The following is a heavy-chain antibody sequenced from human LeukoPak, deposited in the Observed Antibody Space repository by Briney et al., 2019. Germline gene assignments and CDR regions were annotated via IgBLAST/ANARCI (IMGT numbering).Heavy chain of an antibody. CDR2: INRGGSRT. J-gene: IGHJ4*02. CDR1: GFTFNTYW. CDR3: ARGGSDTAMAHDY. D-gene: IGHD5-18*01. V-gene: IGHV3-74*01. Sequence: PGGSLRLSCAASGFTFNTYWMHWVRQAPGKGLMWVSRINRGGSRTDYADSVKGRFTISRDDAKNTLYLQLNSLRAEDTAVYFCARGGSDTAMAHDYWGQGTLVTVSS.